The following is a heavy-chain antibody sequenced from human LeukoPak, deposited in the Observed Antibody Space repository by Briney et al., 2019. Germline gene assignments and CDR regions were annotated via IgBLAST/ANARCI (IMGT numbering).Heavy chain of an antibody. D-gene: IGHD6-19*01. Sequence: PGGSLRLSCAASGFTVSTNYMSGVRQAPGKGVEGGSVIYTGGITYYADSVKCRFTISRDNSKNTLYLQMNSLRAEDTAVYYRAKATLAVAGYFDYWGQGTLVTVSS. CDR2: IYTGGIT. CDR1: GFTVSTNY. CDR3: AKATLAVAGYFDY. J-gene: IGHJ4*02. V-gene: IGHV3-66*01.